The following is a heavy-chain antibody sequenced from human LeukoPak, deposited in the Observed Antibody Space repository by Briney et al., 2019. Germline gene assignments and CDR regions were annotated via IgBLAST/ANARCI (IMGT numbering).Heavy chain of an antibody. CDR2: TYYRGKWYK. CDR1: GDSVSINSAA. J-gene: IGHJ5*02. D-gene: IGHD6-19*01. Sequence: SQTLSLTFAISGDSVSINSAAWNWVRQSPSRGLEWLGSTYYRGKWYKDDAGGEESQITNNADTSKNQFSLQLNSVTPEDTAVYYCARDSSGWTEEYWFDPWGQGTLVTVSS. CDR3: ARDSSGWTEEYWFDP. V-gene: IGHV6-1*01.